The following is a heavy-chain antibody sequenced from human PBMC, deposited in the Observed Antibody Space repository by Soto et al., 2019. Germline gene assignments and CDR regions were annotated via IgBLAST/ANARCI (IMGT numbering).Heavy chain of an antibody. Sequence: QVQLQESGPGLVKPSGTLSLTCAVSSGSITSSNWWSWVRQPPGKGLEWIGEIYHSGSTNYNPSLKSRVTISVDKSKNVFSLKLRSVTAADTAMYYCAGGAVAGTSPAYWGQGTLVTVSS. CDR3: AGGAVAGTSPAY. CDR2: IYHSGST. D-gene: IGHD6-19*01. J-gene: IGHJ4*02. CDR1: SGSITSSNW. V-gene: IGHV4-4*02.